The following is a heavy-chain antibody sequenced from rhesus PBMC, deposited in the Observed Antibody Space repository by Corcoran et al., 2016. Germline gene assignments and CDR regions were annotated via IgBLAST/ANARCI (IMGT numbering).Heavy chain of an antibody. Sequence: GGGPGLVKPSETLSRTCAVSGGSISSSNWWRWIRQPPGKVLDLLWYISGRSGSTYYNPSLKSRVTISTDTSKTPFSLKLSSVTAADPAVYYCARHGLAAAGYNRCDVWGPGVLVTVSS. V-gene: IGHV4-65*01. CDR1: GGSISSSNW. D-gene: IGHD6-25*01. CDR3: ARHGLAAAGYNRCDV. J-gene: IGHJ5-1*01. CDR2: ISGRSGST.